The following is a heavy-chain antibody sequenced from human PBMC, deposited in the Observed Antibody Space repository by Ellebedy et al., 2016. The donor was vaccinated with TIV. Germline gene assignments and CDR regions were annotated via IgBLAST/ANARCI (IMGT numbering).Heavy chain of an antibody. V-gene: IGHV5-10-1*01. J-gene: IGHJ6*02. CDR2: IDPSDSYT. Sequence: GESLKISXKGSGYSFTSYWISWVRQMPGKGLEWMGRIDPSDSYTNYSPSFQGHVTISADKSISTAYLQWSSLKASDTAMYYCARLAVAAAEGGYYYGMDVWGQGTTVTVSS. CDR3: ARLAVAAAEGGYYYGMDV. D-gene: IGHD2-15*01. CDR1: GYSFTSYW.